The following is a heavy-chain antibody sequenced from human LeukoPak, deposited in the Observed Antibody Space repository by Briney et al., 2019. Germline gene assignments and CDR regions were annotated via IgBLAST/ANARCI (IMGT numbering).Heavy chain of an antibody. CDR3: TRDQNWKEGY. Sequence: GGSLRLSCAASGFTFSSYWMSWVRQAPGRGLEWVANIKQDGSKEYYVDSVKGRFTISRDNAKNSLYLQMSSLRVEDTAIYYCTRDQNWKEGYWGQGTLVTVSS. V-gene: IGHV3-7*01. J-gene: IGHJ4*02. CDR1: GFTFSSYW. D-gene: IGHD1-1*01. CDR2: IKQDGSKE.